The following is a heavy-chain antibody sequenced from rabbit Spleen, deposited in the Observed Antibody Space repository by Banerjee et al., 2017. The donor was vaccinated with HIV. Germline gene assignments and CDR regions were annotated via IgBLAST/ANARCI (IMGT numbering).Heavy chain of an antibody. J-gene: IGHJ6*01. Sequence: QSLEESGGGLVKPGASLTLTCKASGFSFNSGYDMCWVRQAPGKGLEWVACAYAGNSGSTYSATWANGRFTISKTSSTTVTLQMTSLTAADTATYFCARDTGTSFSTYGMDLWGPGTLVT. CDR2: AYAGNSGST. D-gene: IGHD8-1*01. CDR1: GFSFNSGYD. CDR3: ARDTGTSFSTYGMDL. V-gene: IGHV1S40*01.